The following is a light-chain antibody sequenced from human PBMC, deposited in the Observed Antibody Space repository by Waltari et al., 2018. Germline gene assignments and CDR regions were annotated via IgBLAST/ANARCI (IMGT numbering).Light chain of an antibody. Sequence: DIVLTQSPGTLPLSPGHRATLPCRASPSVTNNYLAWYQQKPGQAPRLLIYGASSRATGIPDRLSGSGSGTDFSLTISRLEPDDFAVYYCQQYSSSPFTFGPGTRVDIK. V-gene: IGKV3-20*01. CDR3: QQYSSSPFT. CDR2: GAS. J-gene: IGKJ3*01. CDR1: PSVTNNY.